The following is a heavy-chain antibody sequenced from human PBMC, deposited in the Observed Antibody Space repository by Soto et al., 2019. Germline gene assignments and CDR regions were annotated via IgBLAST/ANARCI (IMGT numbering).Heavy chain of an antibody. J-gene: IGHJ4*02. CDR2: TYYRSKWYN. CDR3: ARVTGIQLWSSPFDY. Sequence: SQNLSLTCAISVDSVSSNSAAWNWIRQSPSRGLEWLGRTYYRSKWYNDYAVSVKSRITITTDTSKNQFSLQLNSVTPEDTAVYYCARVTGIQLWSSPFDYWGQGTLVNVSS. CDR1: VDSVSSNSAA. V-gene: IGHV6-1*01. D-gene: IGHD5-18*01.